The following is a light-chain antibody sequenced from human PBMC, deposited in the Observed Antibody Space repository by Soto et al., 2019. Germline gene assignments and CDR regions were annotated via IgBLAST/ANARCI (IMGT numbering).Light chain of an antibody. CDR3: QQYNNWLQLT. V-gene: IGKV3-15*01. CDR2: GAS. J-gene: IGKJ4*01. CDR1: QSVSSN. Sequence: EIVMTQSPATLSASPGERATLSCRASQSVSSNLAWYQQKPGQAPRLLIYGASTRATGIPARFSGSGSGTEFTLTISSLQSEDFAVYYCQQYNNWLQLTFGGGTKV.